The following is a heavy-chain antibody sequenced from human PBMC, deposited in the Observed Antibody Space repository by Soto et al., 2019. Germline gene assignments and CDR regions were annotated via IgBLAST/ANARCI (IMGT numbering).Heavy chain of an antibody. CDR2: IYYSGST. V-gene: IGHV4-31*03. J-gene: IGHJ5*02. D-gene: IGHD2-2*01. CDR1: GGSISSGGYY. Sequence: QVQLQESGPGLVKPSQTLSLTCTVSGGSISSGGYYWSWIRQRPGKGLEWIGYIYYSGSTYYNPYLKSRVTISVGTSQNQFSLKLSSVTAADPAVYYCARGIVVVPAATSGNWFDPWGQGTLVTVSP. CDR3: ARGIVVVPAATSGNWFDP.